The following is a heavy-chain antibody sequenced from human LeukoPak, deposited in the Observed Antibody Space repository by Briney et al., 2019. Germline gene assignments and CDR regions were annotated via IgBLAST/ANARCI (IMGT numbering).Heavy chain of an antibody. J-gene: IGHJ6*02. V-gene: IGHV1-69*13. CDR3: ARGAPAEYYYYGMDV. D-gene: IGHD6-19*01. CDR1: GGTFSSYA. Sequence: SVKVSCKASGGTFSSYAISWVRQAPGQGLGWMGGIIPIFGTANYAQKFQGRVTITADESTSTAYMGLSSLRSEDTAVYYCARGAPAEYYYYGMDVWGQGTTVTVSS. CDR2: IIPIFGTA.